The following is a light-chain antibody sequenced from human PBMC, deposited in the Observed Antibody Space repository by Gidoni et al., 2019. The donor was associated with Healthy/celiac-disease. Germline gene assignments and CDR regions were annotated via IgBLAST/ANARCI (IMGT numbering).Light chain of an antibody. CDR3: QVWDSSSDPVV. J-gene: IGLJ2*01. V-gene: IGLV3-21*04. CDR2: YDS. Sequence: SYVLNQPPAVSVAPGKTARITCGGNNIGSKSVHWYQQKPRQAPVLVIYYDSDRPSGIPERFSGSNSGNTATLTISRVEAGDEADYYCQVWDSSSDPVVFGGGTKLTVL. CDR1: NIGSKS.